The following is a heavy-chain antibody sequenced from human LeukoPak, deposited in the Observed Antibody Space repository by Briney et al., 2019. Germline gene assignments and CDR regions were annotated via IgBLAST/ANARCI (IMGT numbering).Heavy chain of an antibody. CDR2: ITGSGDGT. CDR1: GFTSRNYG. D-gene: IGHD5-12*01. J-gene: IGHJ3*02. Sequence: GGSLRLSCAASGFTSRNYGMSWVRQAPGKGLEWVSAITGSGDGTYYADSLKGRFTVSRDNSKNTLFLQMNSLRAEDTAVYYCAKDSPVATMWGQGTMVTVSS. V-gene: IGHV3-23*01. CDR3: AKDSPVATM.